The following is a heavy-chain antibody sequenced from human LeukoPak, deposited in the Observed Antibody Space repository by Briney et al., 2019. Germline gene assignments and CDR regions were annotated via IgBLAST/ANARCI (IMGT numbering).Heavy chain of an antibody. D-gene: IGHD2/OR15-2a*01. J-gene: IGHJ5*02. CDR1: GYTFTSHG. CDR2: VSTYNGNT. Sequence: ASVKVSCKASGYTFTSHGISWVRQAPGQGLEWMGWVSTYNGNTNYAQRLQGRVTMTTDTATSTAYMELRSLRSDDTAVYYCARDSFGRASSWFDPWGQGTLVTVSS. V-gene: IGHV1-18*01. CDR3: ARDSFGRASSWFDP.